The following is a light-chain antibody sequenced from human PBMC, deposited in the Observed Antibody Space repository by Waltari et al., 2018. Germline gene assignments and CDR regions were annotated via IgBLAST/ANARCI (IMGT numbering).Light chain of an antibody. CDR3: QAWDSSTGV. Sequence: SYELTQPPSVSASPGQTASITCSGDKLGDKYACWYQQKPGQSPVLDIYQDSKRPSGIPERFSGSNSGNTATLTISGTQAMDEADYYCQAWDSSTGVFGTGTKVTVL. J-gene: IGLJ1*01. CDR2: QDS. CDR1: KLGDKY. V-gene: IGLV3-1*01.